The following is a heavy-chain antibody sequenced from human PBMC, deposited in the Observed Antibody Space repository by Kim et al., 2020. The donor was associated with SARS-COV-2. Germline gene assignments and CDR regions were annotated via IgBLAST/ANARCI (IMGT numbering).Heavy chain of an antibody. Sequence: GGSLRLSCAASGFTFSSYSMNWVRQAPGKGLEWVSYISSSSSTIYYADSVKGRFTISRDNAKNTLYLQMNSLSDEDTAVYYCAGDPNFDWLLLHYYYGMDVWGQGTTVTVSS. V-gene: IGHV3-48*02. CDR3: AGDPNFDWLLLHYYYGMDV. D-gene: IGHD3-9*01. J-gene: IGHJ6*02. CDR2: ISSSSSTI. CDR1: GFTFSSYS.